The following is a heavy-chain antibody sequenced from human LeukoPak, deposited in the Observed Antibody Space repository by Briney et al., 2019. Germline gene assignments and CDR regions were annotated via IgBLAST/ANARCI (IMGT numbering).Heavy chain of an antibody. V-gene: IGHV3-74*03. CDR1: EFTFSNYW. CDR2: INRDGSTT. D-gene: IGHD3-10*01. Sequence: GGPLSFSCAASEFTFSNYWVHWVRQAPGKGLVWVYRINRDGSTTKYADSVKGRFTVSRDNAKNTLNLQMNSLRAEDTAVYYCARDKKSGESSEIDYWGQGTLVTVPS. CDR3: ARDKKSGESSEIDY. J-gene: IGHJ4*02.